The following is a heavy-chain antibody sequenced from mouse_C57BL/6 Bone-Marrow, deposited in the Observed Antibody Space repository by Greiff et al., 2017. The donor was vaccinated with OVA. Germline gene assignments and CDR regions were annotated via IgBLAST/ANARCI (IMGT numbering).Heavy chain of an antibody. J-gene: IGHJ2*01. V-gene: IGHV5-16*01. CDR3: ARHGGRYYDY. CDR1: GFTFSDYY. Sequence: EVKLVESEGGLVQPGSSMKLSCTASGFTFSDYYMAWVRQVPEKGLEWVANINYDGSSTYYLDSLKSRFIISRDNAKNILYLQMSSLKSEDTATYYCARHGGRYYDYWGQGTTLTVAS. CDR2: INYDGSST.